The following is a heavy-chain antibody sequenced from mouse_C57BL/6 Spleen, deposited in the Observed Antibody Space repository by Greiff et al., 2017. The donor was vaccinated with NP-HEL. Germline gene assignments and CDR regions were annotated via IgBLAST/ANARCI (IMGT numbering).Heavy chain of an antibody. D-gene: IGHD2-5*01. CDR3: ARSYSNYEAWFAY. V-gene: IGHV1-7*01. Sequence: QVQLKESGAELAKPGASVKLSCKASGYTFTSYWMHWVKQRPGQGLEWIGYINPSSGYTKYNQKFKDKATLTADKSSSTAYMQLSSLTYEDSAVYYCARSYSNYEAWFAYWGQGTLVTVSA. J-gene: IGHJ3*01. CDR1: GYTFTSYW. CDR2: INPSSGYT.